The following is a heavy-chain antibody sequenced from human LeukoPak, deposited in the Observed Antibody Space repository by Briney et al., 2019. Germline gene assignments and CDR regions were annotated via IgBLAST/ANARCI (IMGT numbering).Heavy chain of an antibody. D-gene: IGHD6-6*01. CDR3: AREGQLEDFDY. V-gene: IGHV3-21*01. Sequence: GGSLRLSCAASGFTLSSYSMNWVRQAPGKGLEWVSSTSDSSSDKYYADSVKGRFTISRDNAKNSLYLQMNSLRAEDTAVYYCAREGQLEDFDYWGQGTLVTVSS. CDR1: GFTLSSYS. J-gene: IGHJ4*02. CDR2: TSDSSSDK.